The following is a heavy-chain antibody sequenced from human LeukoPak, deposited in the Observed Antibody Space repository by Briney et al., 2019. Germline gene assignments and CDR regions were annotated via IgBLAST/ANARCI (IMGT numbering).Heavy chain of an antibody. D-gene: IGHD2-15*01. CDR1: GGSISSYY. Sequence: SETLSLTCTVSGGSISSYYWSWIRQPPGKGLEWIGYIYYSGSTNYNPSLKSRVTISVDTSKNQFSLKLSSVTAADTAVYYCAGSLDEAAYFQHWGQGTLVTVSS. CDR2: IYYSGST. CDR3: AGSLDEAAYFQH. V-gene: IGHV4-59*01. J-gene: IGHJ1*01.